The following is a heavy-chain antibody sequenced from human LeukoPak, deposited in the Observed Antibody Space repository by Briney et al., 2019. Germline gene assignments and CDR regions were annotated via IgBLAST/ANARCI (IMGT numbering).Heavy chain of an antibody. CDR1: GYSISSGYY. D-gene: IGHD4-17*01. CDR2: IYHSGST. V-gene: IGHV4-38-2*02. Sequence: SETLSLTCTVSGYSISSGYYWGWIRQPPGKGLEWIGIIYHSGSTYYNPSLKSRVTISVDTSKNQFSLKLSSVTVADTAVYYCAGQPHGDYDYWGQGTLVTVSS. CDR3: AGQPHGDYDY. J-gene: IGHJ4*02.